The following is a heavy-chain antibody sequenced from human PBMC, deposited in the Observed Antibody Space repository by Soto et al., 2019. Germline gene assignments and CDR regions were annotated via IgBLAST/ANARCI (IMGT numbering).Heavy chain of an antibody. D-gene: IGHD5-12*01. Sequence: PGGSLRLSCAASGFTFSSYEMNWVRQAPGKGLEWVSYIGSSGSTLYYADSVKGRFTISRDNAKNSLYLQMNSLRAEDTAVYYCAREMRYSGYDDYGMDVWGQGTTVTVSS. CDR1: GFTFSSYE. CDR3: AREMRYSGYDDYGMDV. CDR2: IGSSGSTL. J-gene: IGHJ6*02. V-gene: IGHV3-48*03.